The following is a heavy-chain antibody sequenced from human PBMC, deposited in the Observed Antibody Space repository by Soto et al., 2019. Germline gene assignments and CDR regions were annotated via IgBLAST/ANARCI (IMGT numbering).Heavy chain of an antibody. D-gene: IGHD3-3*01. CDR2: ISWNSGSI. CDR3: AKASRGDFWSGYYDY. Sequence: GGSLRLSCAASGFTFDDYAMHWVRQAPGKGLEWVSGISWNSGSIGYADSVKGRFTISRDNAKNSLYLQMNSLRAEDTALYYCAKASRGDFWSGYYDYWGQGTLVTVSS. CDR1: GFTFDDYA. J-gene: IGHJ4*02. V-gene: IGHV3-9*01.